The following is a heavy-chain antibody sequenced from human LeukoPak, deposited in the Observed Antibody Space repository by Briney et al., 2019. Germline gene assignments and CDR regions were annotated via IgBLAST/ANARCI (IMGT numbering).Heavy chain of an antibody. J-gene: IGHJ4*02. D-gene: IGHD3-22*01. V-gene: IGHV3-20*04. Sequence: GGSLRLSCAASGFTFDDYGMSWVRQAPGKGLEWVSGINWNGGSTGYADSVKGRFTISRDNAKNSLYLQMNSLRAEDTALYYCARGQTYFYDSSGYPFDYWGQGTLVTVSS. CDR2: INWNGGST. CDR3: ARGQTYFYDSSGYPFDY. CDR1: GFTFDDYG.